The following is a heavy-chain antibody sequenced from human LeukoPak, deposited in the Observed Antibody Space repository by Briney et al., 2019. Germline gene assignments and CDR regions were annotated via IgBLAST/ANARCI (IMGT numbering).Heavy chain of an antibody. CDR1: GGSISSGDYY. D-gene: IGHD3/OR15-3a*01. J-gene: IGHJ4*02. Sequence: KPSETLSLTCTVSGGSISSGDYYWSWIRQPPGKGLEWIGYIYYSGSTYYNPSLKSRVTISVDTSKNQFSLKLSSVTAADTAVYYCARDSPDWLPHQYYFDYWGQGTLVTVSS. CDR2: IYYSGST. V-gene: IGHV4-30-4*01. CDR3: ARDSPDWLPHQYYFDY.